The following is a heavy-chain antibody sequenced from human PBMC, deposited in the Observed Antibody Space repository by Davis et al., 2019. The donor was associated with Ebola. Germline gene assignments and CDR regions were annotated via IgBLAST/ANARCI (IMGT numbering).Heavy chain of an antibody. CDR1: GFDFSNYE. CDR2: ISSTGSTM. V-gene: IGHV3-48*03. CDR3: ARAYYYDTSGPDY. D-gene: IGHD3-22*01. Sequence: PGGSLRLSCAASGFDFSNYEMNWVRQAPGKGLEWVSYISSTGSTMYYADSVKGRFTISRDNAKHSLYLQMNSLRAEDTAVYYCARAYYYDTSGPDYWGQGTLVTVSS. J-gene: IGHJ4*02.